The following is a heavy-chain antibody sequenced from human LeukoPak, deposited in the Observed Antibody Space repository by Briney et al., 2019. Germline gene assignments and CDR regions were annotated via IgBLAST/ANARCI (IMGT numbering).Heavy chain of an antibody. CDR1: GYTFTGYY. CDR2: INPNSGGT. Sequence: ASVKGSCKASGYTFTGYYMHWVRQAPGQGLEWMGWINPNSGGTNYAQKFQGRVTMTRDTSITTAYMELSRLRSDDTAVYYCAREEGSGCYDSWGQGTMLTVSS. D-gene: IGHD6-19*01. J-gene: IGHJ4*02. V-gene: IGHV1-2*02. CDR3: AREEGSGCYDS.